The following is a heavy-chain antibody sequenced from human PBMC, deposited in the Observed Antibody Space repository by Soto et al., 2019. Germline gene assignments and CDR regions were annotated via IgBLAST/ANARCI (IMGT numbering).Heavy chain of an antibody. J-gene: IGHJ4*02. V-gene: IGHV4-59*01. CDR3: ARDRDSSGWYDFDY. CDR2: IYYSGST. CDR1: GGSISSYY. Sequence: SETLSLTCTVSGGSISSYYWSWIRQPPGKGLEWIGYIYYSGSTNYNPSPKSRVTISVDTSKNQFSLKLSSVTAADTAVYYCARDRDSSGWYDFDYWGQGTLVTVSS. D-gene: IGHD6-19*01.